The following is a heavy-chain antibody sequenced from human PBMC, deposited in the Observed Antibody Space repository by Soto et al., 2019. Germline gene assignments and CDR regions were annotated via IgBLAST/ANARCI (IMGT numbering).Heavy chain of an antibody. J-gene: IGHJ4*02. CDR1: GFTFSSYG. Sequence: VRLVESGGGVVQPGRSLRLSCAASGFTFSSYGMHWVRQAPGKGLEWVAVISYDGSNKYYADSVKVRFTISRDNSKNTPYLQMKSLRAEDTAVYYCAKPMVRGVINVAFDYWGQGRQVTVSS. CDR2: ISYDGSNK. V-gene: IGHV3-30*18. D-gene: IGHD3-10*01. CDR3: AKPMVRGVINVAFDY.